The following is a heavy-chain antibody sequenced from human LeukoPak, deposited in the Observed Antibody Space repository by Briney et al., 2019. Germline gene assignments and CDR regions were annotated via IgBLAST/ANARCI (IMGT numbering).Heavy chain of an antibody. D-gene: IGHD7-27*01. J-gene: IGHJ4*02. CDR2: IYYSGYT. CDR1: GDSVSGYY. Sequence: SETLSLTCTVSGDSVSGYYWDWIRQPPGKGLEWIGYIYYSGYTNYNPSLKSRVTISIDTSKNQFSLKLSPVTAADTAVYYCARGERLGLDYWGQGTLVTVSS. V-gene: IGHV4-59*02. CDR3: ARGERLGLDY.